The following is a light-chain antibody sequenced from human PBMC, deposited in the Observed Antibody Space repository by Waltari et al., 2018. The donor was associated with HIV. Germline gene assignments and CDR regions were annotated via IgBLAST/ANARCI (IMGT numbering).Light chain of an antibody. Sequence: QSVLTQSPSVYGAPGQRVTISCTGSSSNIGAGYDVHWYQQLPGTAPKLLIYGNSNRPSGVPDRFSGSKSGTSASRAITGLQAEDEADYYCQSYDSSLSGLHVVFGGGTKLTVL. CDR2: GNS. CDR3: QSYDSSLSGLHVV. CDR1: SSNIGAGYD. V-gene: IGLV1-40*01. J-gene: IGLJ2*01.